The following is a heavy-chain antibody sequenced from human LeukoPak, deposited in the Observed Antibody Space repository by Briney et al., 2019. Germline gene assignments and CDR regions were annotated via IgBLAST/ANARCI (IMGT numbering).Heavy chain of an antibody. CDR1: GFTFSDYY. CDR2: ISSSGSTI. J-gene: IGHJ3*02. Sequence: PGGSLRLPCAASGFTFSDYYMSWIRQAPGKGLEWVSYISSSGSTIYYADSVKGRFTISRDSAKNSLYLQMNSLRAEDTAVYYCARDRWGWSLFDIWGQGTMVTVSS. D-gene: IGHD6-19*01. V-gene: IGHV3-11*01. CDR3: ARDRWGWSLFDI.